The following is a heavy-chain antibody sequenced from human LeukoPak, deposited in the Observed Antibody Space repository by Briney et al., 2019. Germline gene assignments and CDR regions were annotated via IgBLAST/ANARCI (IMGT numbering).Heavy chain of an antibody. CDR1: GFTFSTYA. J-gene: IGHJ4*02. CDR2: ISSNGGST. Sequence: GGSLRLSCAASGFTFSTYAMSWLRQAPGKGLEWVSLISSNGGSTHYADSVKGRFTISRDNSKNTLYLQMKSLRAEDTAVYYCTKDLYTVTGDYLGQGTLVTVSS. V-gene: IGHV3-23*01. CDR3: TKDLYTVTGDY. D-gene: IGHD4-11*01.